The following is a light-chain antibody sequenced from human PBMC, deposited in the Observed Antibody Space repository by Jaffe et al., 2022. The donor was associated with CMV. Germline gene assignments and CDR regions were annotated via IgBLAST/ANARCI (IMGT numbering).Light chain of an antibody. J-gene: IGLJ3*02. Sequence: QSVLTQPPSASGTPGQNVTISCSGSSSNIGSNYIYWYQQLPGTAPKLLIYRNNQWPSGVPDRFSGSKSGTSASLAISGLQSEDEADYFCAAWDDSLGGSWVFGGGTKLTVL. CDR2: RNN. V-gene: IGLV1-47*01. CDR1: SSNIGSNY. CDR3: AAWDDSLGGSWV.